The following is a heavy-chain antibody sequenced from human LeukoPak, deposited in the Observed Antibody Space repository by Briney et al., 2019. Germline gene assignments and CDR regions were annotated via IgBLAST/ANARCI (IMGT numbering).Heavy chain of an antibody. J-gene: IGHJ6*02. CDR2: INHSGST. V-gene: IGHV4-34*01. CDR1: GGSFSGYY. D-gene: IGHD6-19*01. Sequence: SETLSLTCAVYGGSFSGYYWSWIRQPPGKGLEWIGEINHSGSTNYNPSLKSRVTISVDTSKNQFSLKLSSVTAADTAVYYCARLTGYSSGWYSFGYYYGMDVWGQGTTVTVSS. CDR3: ARLTGYSSGWYSFGYYYGMDV.